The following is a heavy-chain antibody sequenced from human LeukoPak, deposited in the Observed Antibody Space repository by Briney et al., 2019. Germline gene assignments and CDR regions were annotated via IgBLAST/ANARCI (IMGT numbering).Heavy chain of an antibody. CDR3: ARAPILIFGVASGYMDV. CDR1: GGSISSSNYY. CDR2: IYYSAST. J-gene: IGHJ6*03. D-gene: IGHD3-3*02. V-gene: IGHV4-39*07. Sequence: PSETLSLTCSVSGGSISSSNYYWGWIRQPPGKGLEWIGSIYYSASTYYNPSLKSRVTISLDTSKNQFSLKVSSVTAADTAVYYCARAPILIFGVASGYMDVWGKGTTVTVSS.